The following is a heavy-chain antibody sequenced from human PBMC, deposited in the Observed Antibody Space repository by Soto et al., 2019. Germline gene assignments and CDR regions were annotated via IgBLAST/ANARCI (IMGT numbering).Heavy chain of an antibody. CDR3: ARAKAREQLGGNYYSSLDV. V-gene: IGHV1-69*12. J-gene: IGHJ6*02. CDR2: IIPIFRTP. Sequence: QVQLVQSGAEVKKPGTSVKVSCKASGDTFRSFAISWVRQAPGQGLEWMGGIIPIFRTPRYAQKFQGRVTITADEFTSTAYMELSSLTSEDTAVYFCARAKAREQLGGNYYSSLDVWGQGTTVIVSS. D-gene: IGHD1-1*01. CDR1: GDTFRSFA.